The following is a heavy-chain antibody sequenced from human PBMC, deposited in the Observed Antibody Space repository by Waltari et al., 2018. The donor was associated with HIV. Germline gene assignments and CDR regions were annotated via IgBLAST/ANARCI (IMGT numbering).Heavy chain of an antibody. V-gene: IGHV3-74*02. Sequence: VESGGTPVQPGESLRLSCKASGFIFGSHWMDRVRQSPGKGLVWVSRIDGDGRVKKYADTVKGRFTISRDNTKETLFLEMKSLRVEDSGIYHCVKDVTVTHYGVYYSGLDVWGQGTTVTV. CDR3: VKDVTVTHYGVYYSGLDV. CDR1: GFIFGSHW. D-gene: IGHD2-8*01. CDR2: IDGDGRVK. J-gene: IGHJ6*02.